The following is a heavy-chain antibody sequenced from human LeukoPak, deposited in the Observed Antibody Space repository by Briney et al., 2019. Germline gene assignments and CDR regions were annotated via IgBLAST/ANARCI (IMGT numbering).Heavy chain of an antibody. CDR2: IYYSGST. CDR3: ARGPGVDGYTGDYYFDY. D-gene: IGHD5-24*01. J-gene: IGHJ4*02. V-gene: IGHV4-59*11. CDR1: GGSISSHY. Sequence: SETLSLTCTVSGGSISSHYWSWIRQPPGKGLEWIGYIYYSGSTNYNPSLKSRVTISVDTSKNQFSLKLSSVTAADTAVYYCARGPGVDGYTGDYYFDYWGQGTLVTVSS.